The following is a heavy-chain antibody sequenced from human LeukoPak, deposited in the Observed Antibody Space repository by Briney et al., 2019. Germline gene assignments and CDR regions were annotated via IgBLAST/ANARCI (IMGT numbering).Heavy chain of an antibody. Sequence: SETLSLTCTVSGGSISSGGYYWSWIRQHPGKGLEWIGYIYYSGSTYYNPSLKSRVTISVDTSKNQFSLKLSSVTAADTAVYYCARDSGGEGDYFDYWGQGTLVTVSS. CDR3: ARDSGGEGDYFDY. CDR2: IYYSGST. V-gene: IGHV4-31*03. J-gene: IGHJ4*02. D-gene: IGHD2-21*01. CDR1: GGSISSGGYY.